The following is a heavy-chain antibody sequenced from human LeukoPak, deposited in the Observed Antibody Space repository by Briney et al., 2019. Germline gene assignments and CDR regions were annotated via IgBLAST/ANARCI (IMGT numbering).Heavy chain of an antibody. J-gene: IGHJ4*02. V-gene: IGHV1-46*01. CDR2: INPSGGST. D-gene: IGHD4-17*01. CDR3: ARDLFAEVTTTEFDY. CDR1: GYTFTSYY. Sequence: VASVKVSCKTSGYTFTSYYMHWVRQAPGQGLEWMGIINPSGGSTTYAQKFQGRVTMTKDTSTSTVYMELNSLRSEDTAVYYCARDLFAEVTTTEFDYWGQGTLDTVSS.